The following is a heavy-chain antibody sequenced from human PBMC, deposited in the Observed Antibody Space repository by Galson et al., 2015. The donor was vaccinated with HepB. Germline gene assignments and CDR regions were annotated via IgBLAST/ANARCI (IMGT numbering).Heavy chain of an antibody. CDR1: GFTFSSYG. CDR3: ARSKYCSSTSCSQPDY. Sequence: SLRLSCAASGFTFSSYGMHWVRQAPGKGLEWVAVIWYDGSNKYYADSVKGRFTISRDNSKNTLYLQMNSLRAEDTAVYYCARSKYCSSTSCSQPDYWGQGTLVTVSS. J-gene: IGHJ4*02. CDR2: IWYDGSNK. D-gene: IGHD2-2*01. V-gene: IGHV3-33*01.